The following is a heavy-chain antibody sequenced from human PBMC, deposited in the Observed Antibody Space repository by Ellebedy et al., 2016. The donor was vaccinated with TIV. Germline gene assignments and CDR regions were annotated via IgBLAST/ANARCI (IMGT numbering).Heavy chain of an antibody. CDR3: SHMDF. V-gene: IGHV3-30*04. Sequence: GGSLRLSXAASGFTFSSYALDWVRQAPGKGLEWVALIYYDGGTKYYADSVKGRFIISRDNSKNTLYLQMNSLRVEDTAVYYCSHMDFWGQGTTVTVSS. J-gene: IGHJ6*02. CDR1: GFTFSSYA. CDR2: IYYDGGTK.